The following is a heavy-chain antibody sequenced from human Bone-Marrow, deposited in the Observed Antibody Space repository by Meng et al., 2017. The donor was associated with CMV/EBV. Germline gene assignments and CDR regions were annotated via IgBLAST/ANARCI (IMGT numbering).Heavy chain of an antibody. J-gene: IGHJ2*01. CDR3: ARTPPAAIGWHFDL. Sequence: SGFTFSDYYMSWIRQAPGKGLEWVSYMSRSGSTIWYADSVQGRFTISRDNAKNSLYLQMNSLSAEDTAVYYCARTPPAAIGWHFDLWGRGTLVTVSS. CDR2: MSRSGSTI. CDR1: GFTFSDYY. D-gene: IGHD2-2*01. V-gene: IGHV3-11*01.